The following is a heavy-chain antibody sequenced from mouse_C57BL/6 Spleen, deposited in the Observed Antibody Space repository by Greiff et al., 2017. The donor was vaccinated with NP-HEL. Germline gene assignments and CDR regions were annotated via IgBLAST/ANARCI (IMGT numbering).Heavy chain of an antibody. V-gene: IGHV1-9*01. CDR3: APITSVGAPCAY. CDR2: ILPGSGST. Sequence: QVQLQQSGAELMKPGASVKLSCKASGYTFTGYWIEWVKPRPGHGLEWIGEILPGSGSTNYNEQFKGKATFTADNSSNTAYMQLSSLTTEDSAIYCCAPITSVGAPCAYWGQGTLVTVSA. CDR1: GYTFTGYW. D-gene: IGHD1-1*01. J-gene: IGHJ3*01.